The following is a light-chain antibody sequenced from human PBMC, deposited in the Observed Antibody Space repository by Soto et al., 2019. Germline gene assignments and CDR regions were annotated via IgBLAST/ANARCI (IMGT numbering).Light chain of an antibody. CDR1: QSVSSY. V-gene: IGKV3-20*01. J-gene: IGKJ1*01. CDR2: GAS. Sequence: EIVLTQSPATLSLSPGERATVSCRASQSVSSYLAWYQQKPGQAPRLLIFGASSRATGIPDRFSGSGSGTDFTLTISRLEPEDFAVYYCQEYGTSRTFGQGTKVDIK. CDR3: QEYGTSRT.